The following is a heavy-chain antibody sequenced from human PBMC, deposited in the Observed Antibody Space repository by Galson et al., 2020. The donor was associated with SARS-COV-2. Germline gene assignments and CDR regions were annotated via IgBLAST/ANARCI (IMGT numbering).Heavy chain of an antibody. CDR1: GCTFSSYA. CDR3: ARDRPGGAARQDYGFDP. V-gene: IGHV1-69*13. Sequence: SVKVSCKASGCTFSSYAISWVRRAPGQGLEWMGGLIPIFGTANYAQKFQGRVTITADESTSTAYMELSSLRSEDTAVYYCARDRPGGAARQDYGFDPWGQGTLVTVSS. D-gene: IGHD6-6*01. CDR2: LIPIFGTA. J-gene: IGHJ5*02.